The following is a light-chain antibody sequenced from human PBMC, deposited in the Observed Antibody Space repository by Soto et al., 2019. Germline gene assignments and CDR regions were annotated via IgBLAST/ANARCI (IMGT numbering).Light chain of an antibody. CDR3: QQSSNWPGT. J-gene: IGKJ3*01. Sequence: EIVLTQSPATLSLSPGERAILSCRASQSVGTYLAWYQQKPGQAPRLLIYDASNRATGIPARFGGSGSGTDFTLTINSLEPEDFAVYYCQQSSNWPGTFGPGTKVDIK. V-gene: IGKV3-11*01. CDR2: DAS. CDR1: QSVGTY.